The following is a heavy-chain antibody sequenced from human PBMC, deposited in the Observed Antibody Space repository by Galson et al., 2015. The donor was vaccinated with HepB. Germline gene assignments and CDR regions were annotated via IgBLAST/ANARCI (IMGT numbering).Heavy chain of an antibody. CDR3: VRDGDTSGWSGFFDF. V-gene: IGHV3-30*04. CDR2: ISYDGGTT. J-gene: IGHJ4*02. D-gene: IGHD6-19*01. Sequence: SLRLSCAASGFTFTQYAMHWVRRAPGKGLEWVALISYDGGTTHYVDSVKGRFSISRDNSQNTVSLRMNSLRPEDTAVYYCVRDGDTSGWSGFFDFWGQGSVVSVSS. CDR1: GFTFTQYA.